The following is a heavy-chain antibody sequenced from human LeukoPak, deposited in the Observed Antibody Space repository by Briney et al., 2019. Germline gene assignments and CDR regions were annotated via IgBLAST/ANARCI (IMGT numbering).Heavy chain of an antibody. Sequence: GGSLRLSCAASGFTFSSYAMSWVRQAPEKGLEWVSGISGSGGSTYYADSVKGRFTISRDNSKNTLYLQMNSLRAEDTAVYYCAKDTVGTFGFFDYWGQGTLVTVSS. CDR2: ISGSGGST. D-gene: IGHD1-26*01. CDR3: AKDTVGTFGFFDY. J-gene: IGHJ4*02. V-gene: IGHV3-23*01. CDR1: GFTFSSYA.